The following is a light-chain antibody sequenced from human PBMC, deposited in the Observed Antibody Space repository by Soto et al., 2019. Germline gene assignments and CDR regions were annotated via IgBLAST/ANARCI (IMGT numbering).Light chain of an antibody. V-gene: IGKV3-20*01. CDR3: QQYGSSPPIT. Sequence: VLAHSPRTLFLYPGERATLSCRTSQSTNSNYLAWYQQKPGQAPRLLIYGASSRATGIPDRFSGSGSGTDFTLTISRLEPEDFAVYYCQQYGSSPPITVGPGTKVDIK. CDR2: GAS. J-gene: IGKJ3*01. CDR1: QSTNSNY.